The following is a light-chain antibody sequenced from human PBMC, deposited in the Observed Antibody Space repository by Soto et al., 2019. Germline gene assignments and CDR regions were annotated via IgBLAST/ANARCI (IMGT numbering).Light chain of an antibody. Sequence: QSALTQPPSASGSPGQSVAISCTGTSWDVGGYNYVSWYQQHPATAPKLIIYEVNTRPAGVPHRFSGSKSGNTASLTVSGLDAEDEDDYSCSSYAGSSNVFGTGTKLTVL. V-gene: IGLV2-8*01. CDR3: SSYAGSSNV. CDR2: EVN. CDR1: SWDVGGYNY. J-gene: IGLJ1*01.